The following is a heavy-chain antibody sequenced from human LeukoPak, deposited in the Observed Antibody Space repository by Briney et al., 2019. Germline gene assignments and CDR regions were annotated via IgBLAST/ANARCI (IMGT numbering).Heavy chain of an antibody. V-gene: IGHV1-18*01. D-gene: IGHD2-15*01. CDR1: GYTFTNHG. CDR3: ARAGYCSGGSCYESWFDP. Sequence: ASVKVSCKASGYTFTNHGINWVRQAPGQGLEWMGWVNPYNGNTNYAQKLQGRVTMTTDTSTSTAYMELRSLRSDDTAVYYCARAGYCSGGSCYESWFDPWGQGTLVTVSS. CDR2: VNPYNGNT. J-gene: IGHJ5*02.